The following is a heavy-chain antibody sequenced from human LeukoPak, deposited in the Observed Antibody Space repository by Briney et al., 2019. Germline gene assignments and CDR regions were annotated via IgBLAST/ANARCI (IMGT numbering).Heavy chain of an antibody. V-gene: IGHV1-2*02. J-gene: IGHJ4*02. Sequence: ASVKVSCKASGYTFTGYYMHWVRQAPGQGLEWTGWINPNSGGTNYAQKFQGRITMTRDTSISTAFMELSRLRSDDTAVYYCAREDPYGDYDSWGQGTLVTVSS. CDR2: INPNSGGT. D-gene: IGHD4-17*01. CDR1: GYTFTGYY. CDR3: AREDPYGDYDS.